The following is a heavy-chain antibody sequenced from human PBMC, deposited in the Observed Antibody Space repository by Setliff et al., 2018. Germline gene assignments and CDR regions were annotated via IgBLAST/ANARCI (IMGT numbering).Heavy chain of an antibody. V-gene: IGHV5-51*01. CDR3: ARRYSGTFDFDY. CDR1: GYSFTNYR. Sequence: PGESLTISCQGSGYSFTNYRIGWVRQMPGKGLEWMGIIYPDDSETTYSPSFQGQVTISVDKSINTAYLQWSSLKASDTAMYYCARRYSGTFDFDYWGQGTLVTVS. J-gene: IGHJ4*02. D-gene: IGHD1-26*01. CDR2: IYPDDSET.